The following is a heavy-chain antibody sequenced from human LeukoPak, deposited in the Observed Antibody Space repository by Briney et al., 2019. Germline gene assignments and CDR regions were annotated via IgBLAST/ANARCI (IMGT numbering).Heavy chain of an antibody. D-gene: IGHD3-9*01. CDR3: ARGVGYYDILTGYPFDY. CDR1: GASISIYY. J-gene: IGHJ4*02. CDR2: IYYSGST. Sequence: KPSETLSLTCTVSGASISIYYWSWIRQPPGKGLEWIGYIYYSGSTNYNPSLKSRVTISVDTSKNQFSLKLSSVTAADTAVYYCARGVGYYDILTGYPFDYWGQGTLVTVSS. V-gene: IGHV4-59*01.